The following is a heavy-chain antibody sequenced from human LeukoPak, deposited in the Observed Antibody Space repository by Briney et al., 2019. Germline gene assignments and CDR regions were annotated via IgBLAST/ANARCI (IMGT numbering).Heavy chain of an antibody. D-gene: IGHD3-9*01. CDR2: IYSSGTT. J-gene: IGHJ4*02. CDR1: GGSISSGTYY. V-gene: IGHV4-61*02. CDR3: ARDPRPLRYFDWLPRVGLDY. Sequence: PSQTLSLTCTVSGGSISSGTYYWSWIRQPAGKGLEWIGRIYSSGTTNYNPSLKSRVTISVDKSKNQFSLKLSSVTAADTAVYYCARDPRPLRYFDWLPRVGLDYWGQGTLVTVSS.